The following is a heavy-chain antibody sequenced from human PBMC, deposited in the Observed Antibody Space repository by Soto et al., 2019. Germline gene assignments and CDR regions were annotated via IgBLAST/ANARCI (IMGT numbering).Heavy chain of an antibody. D-gene: IGHD2-15*01. CDR3: ARDDCSGGSCYSGYYYYGMDV. Sequence: QVQLVQSGAEVKKPGSSVKVSCKASGGTFSSYAISWVRQAPGQGLEWMGGIIPIFGTANYAQKFQGRVTITAVESTSTAYMELSSLRSEDTAVYYCARDDCSGGSCYSGYYYYGMDVWGQGTTVTVSS. CDR1: GGTFSSYA. J-gene: IGHJ6*02. CDR2: IIPIFGTA. V-gene: IGHV1-69*01.